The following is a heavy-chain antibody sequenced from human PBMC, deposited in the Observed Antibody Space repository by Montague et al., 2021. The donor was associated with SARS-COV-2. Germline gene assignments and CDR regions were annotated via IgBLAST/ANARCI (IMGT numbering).Heavy chain of an antibody. Sequence: SETLSLTCSVSGGSFSSGDSYWGWLRQAPGKGLEWIGDLHYAGSAYYNPSLRSRVTISADTSKNQFSLKLNSVTAADKSVYYCVATYNGNWYYFDYWGQGTLVTVSS. CDR3: VATYNGNWYYFDY. J-gene: IGHJ4*02. CDR2: LHYAGSA. V-gene: IGHV4-39*01. CDR1: GGSFSSGDSY. D-gene: IGHD6-13*01.